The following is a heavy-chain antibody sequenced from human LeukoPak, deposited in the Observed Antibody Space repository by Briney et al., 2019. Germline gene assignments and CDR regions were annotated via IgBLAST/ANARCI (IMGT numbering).Heavy chain of an antibody. D-gene: IGHD6-19*01. CDR3: ATNSSGWVFDY. Sequence: KPSETLSLTCTVSGGSISNSRYYWGWIRQPPGKGLEWIGSIYYSGSTHYTPSLKSRVTISVDTSKNQFSLKLSSVTAADTAVYYCATNSSGWVFDYLGQGTQVTVSS. CDR1: GGSISNSRYY. CDR2: IYYSGST. V-gene: IGHV4-39*01. J-gene: IGHJ4*02.